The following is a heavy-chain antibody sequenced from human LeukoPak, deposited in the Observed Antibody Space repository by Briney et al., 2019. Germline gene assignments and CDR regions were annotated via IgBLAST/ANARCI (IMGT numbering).Heavy chain of an antibody. J-gene: IGHJ4*02. V-gene: IGHV4-4*07. Sequence: PSETLSLTCTVSGGSISSYFWSWIRQPAGKGLEWIGRIHTSGSTNYNPSLQSRVTISLDTSKNQFSLRLSSVTAADTAVYYCARERNDFWSGYYDYWGQGTLVTVSS. D-gene: IGHD3-3*01. CDR1: GGSISSYF. CDR3: ARERNDFWSGYYDY. CDR2: IHTSGST.